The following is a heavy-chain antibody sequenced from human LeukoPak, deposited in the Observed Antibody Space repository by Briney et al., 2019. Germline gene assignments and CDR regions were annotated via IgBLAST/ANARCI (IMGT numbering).Heavy chain of an antibody. CDR2: IASSSSTI. D-gene: IGHD6-13*01. Sequence: GGSLRLSCAASGFTFSSHTMNWVRQAPGKGLEWVSYIASSSSTIYYADSVKGRFTISRDNAKNSLYLQMNSLRAEDTAVYYCARDPDFSSSWYGEDYWGQGTLVTVSS. J-gene: IGHJ4*02. CDR3: ARDPDFSSSWYGEDY. CDR1: GFTFSSHT. V-gene: IGHV3-48*01.